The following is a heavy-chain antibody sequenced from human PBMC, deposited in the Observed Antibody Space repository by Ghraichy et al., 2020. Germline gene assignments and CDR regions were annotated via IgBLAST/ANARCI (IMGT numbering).Heavy chain of an antibody. CDR2: IYPGDSDT. V-gene: IGHV5-51*01. CDR3: ARDYSNSIDV. Sequence: GWGRRMPGRGLEWMGSIYPGDSDTRYSPSFQGQVTISADKSISTAYLQWSSLKASDTAMYYCARDYSNSIDVWGQGTTVTVSS. D-gene: IGHD4-11*01. J-gene: IGHJ6*02.